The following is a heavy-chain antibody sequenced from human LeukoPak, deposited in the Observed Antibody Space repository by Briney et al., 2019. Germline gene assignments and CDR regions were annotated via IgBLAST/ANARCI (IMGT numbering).Heavy chain of an antibody. CDR2: IYYSGTT. Sequence: SETLSLTCTVSGGSISKHYWSWIRQPPGKGLEWIGYIYYSGTTNYNPSLKSRVTMSIDTSKNQFSLKLRSVTAADTAVYYCARSAYSSGFYYFDFWGQGALVTVSS. J-gene: IGHJ4*02. V-gene: IGHV4-59*08. D-gene: IGHD3-22*01. CDR3: ARSAYSSGFYYFDF. CDR1: GGSISKHY.